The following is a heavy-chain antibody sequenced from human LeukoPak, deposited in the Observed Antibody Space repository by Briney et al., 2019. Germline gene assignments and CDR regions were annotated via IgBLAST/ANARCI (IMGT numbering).Heavy chain of an antibody. CDR2: IVVGSGNT. V-gene: IGHV1-58*02. CDR1: GFAFTSSA. CDR3: AAAIVGAPKSDAFDI. J-gene: IGHJ3*02. D-gene: IGHD1-26*01. Sequence: SVKVSCKASGFAFTSSAMQWVRQARGQRLEWIGWIVVGSGNTNYAQKFRERVTITRDMSTSTAYMELSSLRSEDTAVYYCAAAIVGAPKSDAFDIWGQGTMVTVSS.